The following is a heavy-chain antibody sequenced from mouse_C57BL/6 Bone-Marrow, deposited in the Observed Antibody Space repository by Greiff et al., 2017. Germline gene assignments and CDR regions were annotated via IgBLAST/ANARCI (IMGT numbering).Heavy chain of an antibody. V-gene: IGHV5-6*01. Sequence: EVQVVESGGDLVKPGGSLKLSCAASGFTFSSYGMSWVRQTPDKRLEWVATISSGGSYTYYPDSVKGRFTITGDNAKNTLYLQMSSLKSEDTAMYYCARRRAWFAYWGQGTLVTVSA. CDR1: GFTFSSYG. CDR3: ARRRAWFAY. CDR2: ISSGGSYT. J-gene: IGHJ3*01.